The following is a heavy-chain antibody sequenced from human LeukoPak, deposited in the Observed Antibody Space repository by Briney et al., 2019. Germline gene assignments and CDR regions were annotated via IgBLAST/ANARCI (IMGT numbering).Heavy chain of an antibody. Sequence: GGSLRLSCAASGFTFSSYAMSWVRQAPGKGLEWVAVISYDGSNKYYADSVKGRFTISRDNSKNTLYLQMNSLRAEDTAVYYCARRATQFDYWGQGTLVTVSS. V-gene: IGHV3-30*04. J-gene: IGHJ4*02. CDR2: ISYDGSNK. CDR3: ARRATQFDY. D-gene: IGHD2-15*01. CDR1: GFTFSSYA.